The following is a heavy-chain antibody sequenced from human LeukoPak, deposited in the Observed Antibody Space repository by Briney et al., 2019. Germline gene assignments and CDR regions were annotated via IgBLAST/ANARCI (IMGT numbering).Heavy chain of an antibody. D-gene: IGHD4-17*01. CDR3: AKLENGDPGSTPFDY. CDR1: GFTFSSYG. Sequence: GGSLRLSCAASGFTFSSYGMHWVRQAPGKGLEWVAVISYDGSNKYYADSVKGRFTISRDNSKNTLYLQMNSLRAEDTAVYYCAKLENGDPGSTPFDYWGQGTLVTVSS. CDR2: ISYDGSNK. J-gene: IGHJ4*02. V-gene: IGHV3-30*18.